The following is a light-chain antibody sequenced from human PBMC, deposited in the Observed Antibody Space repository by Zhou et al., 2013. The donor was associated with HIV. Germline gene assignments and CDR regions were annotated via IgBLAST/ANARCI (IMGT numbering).Light chain of an antibody. CDR1: QSLLHSSGYNY. J-gene: IGKJ5*01. CDR3: MQRIEFPIT. Sequence: EIVMTQSPLSLPVTPGESVSISCRSSQSLLHSSGYNYLDWHLQKPGQSPQLLIYSLSYRASGVPDRFSGSGSGTNFTLKIARVEAEDFGVYYCMQRIEFPITFGQGTRLEIK. CDR2: SLS. V-gene: IGKV2-40*01.